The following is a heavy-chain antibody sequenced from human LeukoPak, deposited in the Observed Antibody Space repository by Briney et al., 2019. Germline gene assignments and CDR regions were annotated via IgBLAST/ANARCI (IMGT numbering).Heavy chain of an antibody. CDR2: ISYDGSNK. CDR1: GFTFSSYA. J-gene: IGHJ4*02. D-gene: IGHD3-10*01. Sequence: PGRSLRLSCAASGFTFSSYAMHWVRQAPGKGLEWVAVISYDGSNKYYADSVKGRFTISRDNSKNTLYLQMNSLRAEDTAVYYCARDRRSTVRGVILPDYWGQGTLVTVSS. V-gene: IGHV3-30*04. CDR3: ARDRRSTVRGVILPDY.